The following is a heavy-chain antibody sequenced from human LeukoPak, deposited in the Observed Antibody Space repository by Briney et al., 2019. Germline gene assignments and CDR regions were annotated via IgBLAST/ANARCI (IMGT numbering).Heavy chain of an antibody. CDR1: GITFSSYW. V-gene: IGHV3-74*01. J-gene: IGHJ6*02. CDR2: INSDGSST. CDR3: AGYYYYAMDV. Sequence: GSLRPSCVASGITFSSYWMHLVRPAPGEGRVWVSRINSDGSSTSYADSVKGRFTISRDNAKNTLYLQMNSLRAEDTAVYYCAGYYYYAMDVWGQGTTVTVSS. D-gene: IGHD3-3*01.